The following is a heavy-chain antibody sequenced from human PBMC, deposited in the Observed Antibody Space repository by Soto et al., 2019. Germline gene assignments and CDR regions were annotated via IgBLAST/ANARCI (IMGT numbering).Heavy chain of an antibody. CDR2: ISFDEHIK. CDR1: AFTSSSYA. J-gene: IGHJ6*02. Sequence: QVHLVESGGGVVQPGRSLRLSCAASAFTSSSYAMHWVRQAPGKGLEWVAAISFDEHIKYYADSVKGRFTISRDNSKSTMYLQMNSLRVEDTAVYYCARQYYYESTGYRRGYHYAMDVWGQGTTVAVSS. D-gene: IGHD3-22*01. V-gene: IGHV3-30-3*01. CDR3: ARQYYYESTGYRRGYHYAMDV.